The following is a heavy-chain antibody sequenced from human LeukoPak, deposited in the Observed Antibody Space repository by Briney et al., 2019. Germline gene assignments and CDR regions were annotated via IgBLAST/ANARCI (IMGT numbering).Heavy chain of an antibody. J-gene: IGHJ3*02. CDR1: GGSFSDYC. D-gene: IGHD3-3*01. CDR2: IYPSGST. CDR3: ARQATLLAGRLEAGGFDI. V-gene: IGHV4-59*08. Sequence: SETLSLTCSVSGGSFSDYCWNWIRQSPGKGLEWIGYIYPSGSTDYNPSLKSRVTMSTDTSKNQISLKLTSVTAADTVVYFCARQATLLAGRLEAGGFDIWGRGTMVTVSS.